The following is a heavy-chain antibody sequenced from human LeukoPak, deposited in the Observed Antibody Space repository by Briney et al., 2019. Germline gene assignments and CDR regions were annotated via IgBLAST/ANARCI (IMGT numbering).Heavy chain of an antibody. Sequence: SETLSLTCTVSGGSISSYYWSWIRQPPGKGLEWIGFIFYSGSTNYNPSLKSRVTISVDTSKNQFSLKLSSVTAADTAVYYCARHVRLWFGESYYYYMDVWGKGTTVTISS. V-gene: IGHV4-59*08. CDR1: GGSISSYY. D-gene: IGHD3-10*01. J-gene: IGHJ6*03. CDR2: IFYSGST. CDR3: ARHVRLWFGESYYYYMDV.